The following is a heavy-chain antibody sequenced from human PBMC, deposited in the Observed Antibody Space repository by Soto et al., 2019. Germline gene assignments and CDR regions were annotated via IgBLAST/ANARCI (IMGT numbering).Heavy chain of an antibody. D-gene: IGHD3-22*01. CDR1: GGSINSGGYS. Sequence: SETLSLTCTVSGGSINSGGYSWTWILQPPGKGQEWIGFIYHTGTTYYNTSLKSRVTISVNRSKNQNTMKLNSVTAADTAVYYCARGVNYYDSSGSSWFDPWGQGALVTVS. J-gene: IGHJ5*02. CDR3: ARGVNYYDSSGSSWFDP. V-gene: IGHV4-30-2*01. CDR2: IYHTGTT.